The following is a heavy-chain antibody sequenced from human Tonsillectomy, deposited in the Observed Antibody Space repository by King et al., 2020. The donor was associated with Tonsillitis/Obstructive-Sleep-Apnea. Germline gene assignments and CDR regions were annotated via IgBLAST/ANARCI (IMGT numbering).Heavy chain of an antibody. J-gene: IGHJ4*02. Sequence: VQLQQWGAGLLKPPETLSLTCGVYGGSFSGYFWSWIRQPPGKGLEWIGEINHSGTTNYNPSLKSRVPISVDTSKSQFSLSLSPVTAADTAVYYCARGDYGDRYYFDYWGQGTLVTVSS. V-gene: IGHV4-34*01. D-gene: IGHD4-17*01. CDR3: ARGDYGDRYYFDY. CDR2: INHSGTT. CDR1: GGSFSGYF.